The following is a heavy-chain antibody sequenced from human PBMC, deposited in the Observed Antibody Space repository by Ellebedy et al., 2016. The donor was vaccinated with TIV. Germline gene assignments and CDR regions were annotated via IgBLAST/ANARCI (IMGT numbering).Heavy chain of an antibody. Sequence: SVKVSXKASRGTFSSYAISWVRQAPGQGLEWMGGIIPIFGTANYAQKFQGRVTITADESTSTAYMELSSLRSEDTAVYYCARGGSSLEWLFLNYYYYMDVWGKGTTVTVSS. CDR1: RGTFSSYA. CDR3: ARGGSSLEWLFLNYYYYMDV. J-gene: IGHJ6*03. D-gene: IGHD3-3*01. V-gene: IGHV1-69*13. CDR2: IIPIFGTA.